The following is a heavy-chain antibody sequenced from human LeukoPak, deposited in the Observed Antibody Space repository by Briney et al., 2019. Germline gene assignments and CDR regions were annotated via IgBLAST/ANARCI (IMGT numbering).Heavy chain of an antibody. CDR2: MYSGGAT. J-gene: IGHJ5*02. Sequence: GGSLRLSCAASGLIVSNNYMSWVRQAPGKGLEWVSVMYSGGATHYGISVQGRFTISRDNSKNTLYLQMNSLRAEDTAVYYCARDAGGYDILTGYYMGNWFDPWGQGTLVTVSS. CDR1: GLIVSNNY. V-gene: IGHV3-53*01. CDR3: ARDAGGYDILTGYYMGNWFDP. D-gene: IGHD3-9*01.